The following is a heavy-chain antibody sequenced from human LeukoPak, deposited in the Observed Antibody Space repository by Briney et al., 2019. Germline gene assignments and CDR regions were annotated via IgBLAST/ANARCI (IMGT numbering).Heavy chain of an antibody. CDR1: GFTFSSYT. CDR3: AREDFDI. V-gene: IGHV3-30*04. Sequence: GRSLRLSCAASGFTFSSYTIHWVRQAPGKGLEWVAVISYDGSDKYYADSVKGRFTISRDNSKNTLYLQMNSLRAEDTAVYYCAREDFDIWGQGTMVTVSS. CDR2: ISYDGSDK. J-gene: IGHJ3*02.